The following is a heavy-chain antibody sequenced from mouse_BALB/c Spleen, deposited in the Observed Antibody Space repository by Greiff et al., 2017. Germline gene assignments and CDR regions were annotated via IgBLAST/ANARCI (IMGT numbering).Heavy chain of an antibody. Sequence: EVMLVESGGGLVKPGGSLKLSCAASGFTFSSYAMSWVRQTPEKRLEWVAYISNGGGSTYYPDTVKGRFTISRDNAKNTLYLQMSSLKSEDTAMYYCARLEGVYGNYAMDYWGQGTSVTVSS. CDR1: GFTFSSYA. V-gene: IGHV5-12-2*01. CDR3: ARLEGVYGNYAMDY. J-gene: IGHJ4*01. D-gene: IGHD2-1*01. CDR2: ISNGGGST.